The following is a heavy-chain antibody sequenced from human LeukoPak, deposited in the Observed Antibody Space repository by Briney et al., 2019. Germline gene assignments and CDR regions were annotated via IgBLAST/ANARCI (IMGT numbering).Heavy chain of an antibody. J-gene: IGHJ6*02. V-gene: IGHV1-2*02. Sequence: ASVKVSCKASGYTFTGHYIHWVRQAPGQGLEWMGWINPNGGVTNYAEKFRGRVTMTRDTSISTAYMELSSLRSDDTAMYYCARTTVQQRLGSGMDVWGQGTTVTVSS. CDR3: ARTTVQQRLGSGMDV. D-gene: IGHD1-1*01. CDR2: INPNGGVT. CDR1: GYTFTGHY.